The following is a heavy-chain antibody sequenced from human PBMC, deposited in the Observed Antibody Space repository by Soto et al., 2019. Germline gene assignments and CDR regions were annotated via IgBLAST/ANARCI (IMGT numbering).Heavy chain of an antibody. J-gene: IGHJ4*02. CDR1: GFNFRGSA. CDR3: TGRGGDSLLDI. Sequence: EVQLEESGGGLVQPVGSLKLYCAGLGFNFRGSALHWVRQPSGKVLGWVGRIRSKAKKYATSYATAVQGRISISRDDSNNAAILQMNSLRDEYTGVYFCTGRGGDSLLDIWGRGTLVTVSS. V-gene: IGHV3-73*01. CDR2: IRSKAKKYAT. D-gene: IGHD4-17*01.